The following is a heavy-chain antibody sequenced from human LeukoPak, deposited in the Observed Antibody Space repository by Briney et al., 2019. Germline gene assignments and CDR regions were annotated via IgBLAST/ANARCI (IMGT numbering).Heavy chain of an antibody. CDR2: INPNSGGT. V-gene: IGHV1-2*02. Sequence: ASVKVSCKASGYTFTSYYMHWVRQAPGQGLEWMGWINPNSGGTNYAQKFQGRVTMTRNTSISTAYMELSSLRSEDTAVYYCARSPSGWPIDYWGQGTLVTVSS. CDR3: ARSPSGWPIDY. D-gene: IGHD6-19*01. J-gene: IGHJ4*02. CDR1: GYTFTSYY.